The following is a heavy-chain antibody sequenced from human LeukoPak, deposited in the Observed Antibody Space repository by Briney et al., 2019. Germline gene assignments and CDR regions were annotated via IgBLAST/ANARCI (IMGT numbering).Heavy chain of an antibody. CDR1: AGSISSSSYY. D-gene: IGHD3-3*01. CDR2: IYYSGST. J-gene: IGHJ4*02. CDR3: ARPGSRFLEWSDYFDY. Sequence: PSETLSLTCTVSAGSISSSSYYWGWIRQPPGKGLEWIGSIYYSGSTYYNPSLKSRVTISVDTSKNQFSLKLSSVTAADTAVYYCARPGSRFLEWSDYFDYWGQGTLVTVSS. V-gene: IGHV4-39*01.